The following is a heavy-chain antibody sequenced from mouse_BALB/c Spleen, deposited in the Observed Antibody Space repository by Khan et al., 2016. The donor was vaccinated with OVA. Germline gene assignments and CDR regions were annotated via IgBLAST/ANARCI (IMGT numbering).Heavy chain of an antibody. D-gene: IGHD1-1*01. Sequence: VQLKQSGPELVKPGASVKVSCKASGYSFTDYNMFWVKQSHGKSLEWIGYIDPYNGGASYNQKFKGKATLTVDKSSSTAFMHLNSLTSEDSAVFYCARTDYYGSSYYFDYWGQGTTRTVSS. J-gene: IGHJ2*01. CDR3: ARTDYYGSSYYFDY. CDR2: IDPYNGGA. V-gene: IGHV1S135*01. CDR1: GYSFTDYN.